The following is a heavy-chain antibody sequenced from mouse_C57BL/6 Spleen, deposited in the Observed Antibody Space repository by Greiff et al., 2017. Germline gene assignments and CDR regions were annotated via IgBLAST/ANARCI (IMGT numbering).Heavy chain of an antibody. Sequence: VHLVESGAELVKPGASVKISCKASGYAFSSYWMNWVKQRPGKGLERIGQIYPGDGDTNYNGKFKGKATMTADKSSSTAYMQLSSLTSEDSAVYFCASRDIGYWGHGTSVTVSS. CDR3: ASRDIGY. V-gene: IGHV1-80*01. CDR2: IYPGDGDT. J-gene: IGHJ4*01. CDR1: GYAFSSYW.